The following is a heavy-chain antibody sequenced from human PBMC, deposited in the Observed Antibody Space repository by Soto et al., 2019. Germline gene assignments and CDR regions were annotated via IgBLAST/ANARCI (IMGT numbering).Heavy chain of an antibody. V-gene: IGHV3-23*01. CDR2: ISSSGGNT. CDR1: GFTFSSYT. D-gene: IGHD3-10*01. J-gene: IGHJ4*02. Sequence: EVQLLESGGGLVQPGGSLRLSCAASGFTFSSYTMSWVRQGPGKGLEWVSGISSSGGNTVYADSVKGRFTISRDNFKNTLYLQMNSLRAEDPAVYYCAKGGGDYWGQGTPVTVSS. CDR3: AKGGGDY.